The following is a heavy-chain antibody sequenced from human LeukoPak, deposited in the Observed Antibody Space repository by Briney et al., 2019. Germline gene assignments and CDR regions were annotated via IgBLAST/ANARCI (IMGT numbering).Heavy chain of an antibody. CDR3: ARDSLSYYGMDV. CDR2: ISSSSSYI. Sequence: PGGSLRLSCVASGFTFSSYGMSWVRQAPGKVLEWVSSISSSSSYIYYADSVKGRFTISRDNAKNSLYLQMNSLRAEDTAVYYCARDSLSYYGMDVWGQGTTVTVSS. CDR1: GFTFSSYG. V-gene: IGHV3-21*01. J-gene: IGHJ6*02.